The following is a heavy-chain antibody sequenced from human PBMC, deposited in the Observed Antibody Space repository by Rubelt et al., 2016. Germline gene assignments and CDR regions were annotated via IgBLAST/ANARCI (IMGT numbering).Heavy chain of an antibody. V-gene: IGHV1-2*02. Sequence: APGQGLEWMGWINPNSGGTNYAQKFQGRVTMTRDTSISTAYMELSRLRSDDTAVYYCARVGGGGSNYWGQGTLVTVSS. CDR3: ARVGGGGSNY. D-gene: IGHD3-16*01. J-gene: IGHJ4*02. CDR2: INPNSGGT.